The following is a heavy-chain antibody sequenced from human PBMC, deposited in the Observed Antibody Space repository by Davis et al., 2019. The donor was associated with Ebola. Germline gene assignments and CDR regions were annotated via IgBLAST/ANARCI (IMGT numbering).Heavy chain of an antibody. CDR1: GGTFSSYA. CDR2: IIPIFGTA. CDR3: ARGRDGFTYDF. J-gene: IGHJ4*02. Sequence: SVTVSCKASGGTFSSYAISWVRQAPGQGLEWMGGIIPIFGTANYAQKFQGRVTITADKSTSTAYMELSSLRSEDTAVYYCARGRDGFTYDFWGQGTLVTVSS. D-gene: IGHD5-24*01. V-gene: IGHV1-69*06.